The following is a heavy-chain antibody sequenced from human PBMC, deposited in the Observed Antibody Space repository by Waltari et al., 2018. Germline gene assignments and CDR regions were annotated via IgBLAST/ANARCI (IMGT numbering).Heavy chain of an antibody. J-gene: IGHJ4*02. CDR3: AAVPSIAAAGTFPRNYFDY. D-gene: IGHD6-13*01. V-gene: IGHV1-58*02. Sequence: QMQLVQSGPEVKKPGTSVKVSCKASRFTFTSSAMQWVRQARGQRLEWIGWIVVGSGNTNYAQKFQERVTITRDMSTSTAYMELSSLRSEDTAVYYCAAVPSIAAAGTFPRNYFDYWGQGTLVTVSS. CDR1: RFTFTSSA. CDR2: IVVGSGNT.